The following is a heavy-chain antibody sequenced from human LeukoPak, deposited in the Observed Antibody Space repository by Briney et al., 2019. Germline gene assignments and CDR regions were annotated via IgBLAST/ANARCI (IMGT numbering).Heavy chain of an antibody. CDR2: IYYSGST. CDR1: GGSISSSSYY. J-gene: IGHJ4*02. Sequence: PSETLSLTCTVSGGSISSSSYYWGWIRQPPGKGLEWIGNIYYSGSTYYNPSLKSRVTISVDTSKNQFSLKLSSVTAADTAVYYCARGDLYSSSWYSPPSPTFDYWGQGTLVTVSS. CDR3: ARGDLYSSSWYSPPSPTFDY. V-gene: IGHV4-39*07. D-gene: IGHD6-13*01.